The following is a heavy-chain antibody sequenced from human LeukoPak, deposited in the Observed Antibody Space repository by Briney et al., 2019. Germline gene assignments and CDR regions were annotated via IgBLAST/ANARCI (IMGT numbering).Heavy chain of an antibody. CDR1: GGSISSYY. D-gene: IGHD6-19*01. V-gene: IGHV4-4*07. CDR2: IYISGGT. CDR3: ARGKVVAGTPGQNSWDY. J-gene: IGHJ4*02. Sequence: SETLSLTCTVSGGSISSYYWSWIRQPAGKGLEWIGHIYISGGTKYNPSLKSRVTMSVDTSKNHFSLKPSSVTAADTAVYYCARGKVVAGTPGQNSWDYWGQGTLVTVSS.